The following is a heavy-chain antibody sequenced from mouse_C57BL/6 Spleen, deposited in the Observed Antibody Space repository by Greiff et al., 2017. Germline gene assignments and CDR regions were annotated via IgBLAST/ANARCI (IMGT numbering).Heavy chain of an antibody. CDR2: IDPSDSYT. V-gene: IGHV1-59*01. CDR1: GYTFTSYW. J-gene: IGHJ3*01. CDR3: ARGELRLGAWFAY. Sequence: VQLQQPGAELVRPGTSVKLSCKASGYTFTSYWMHWVKQRPGQGLEWIGVIDPSDSYTNYNQKFKGKATLTVDTSSSTAYMQLSSLTSEDSAVYYCARGELRLGAWFAYWGQGTLVTVSA. D-gene: IGHD3-2*02.